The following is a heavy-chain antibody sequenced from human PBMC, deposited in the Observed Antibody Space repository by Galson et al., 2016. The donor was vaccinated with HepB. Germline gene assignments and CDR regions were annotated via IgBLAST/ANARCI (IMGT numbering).Heavy chain of an antibody. D-gene: IGHD5-24*01. CDR2: ITSDSSNI. CDR1: GLNFGIDS. Sequence: CTASGLNFGIDSLSWVRQAPGKGLEWIAYITSDSSNIQYEDSVKGRFTISRDNAERSVFLQMRGLRVEDTATYFCARDRDYAFDIWGQGTRVSVSS. CDR3: ARDRDYAFDI. J-gene: IGHJ3*02. V-gene: IGHV3-48*01.